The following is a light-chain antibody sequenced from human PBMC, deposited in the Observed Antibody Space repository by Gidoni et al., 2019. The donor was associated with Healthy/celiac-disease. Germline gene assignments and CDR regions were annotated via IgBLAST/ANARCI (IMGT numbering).Light chain of an antibody. CDR3: QQNDSTTYT. Sequence: DIQITQSPSSLSASVGDRVTITCQASQGISSYLNWYQQKPGKAPKLLIYAASSLQSGVPSRFSGSGSGTDFTLTISSLQPEDFATYYCQQNDSTTYTFGQGTKLEIK. J-gene: IGKJ2*01. V-gene: IGKV1-39*01. CDR1: QGISSY. CDR2: AAS.